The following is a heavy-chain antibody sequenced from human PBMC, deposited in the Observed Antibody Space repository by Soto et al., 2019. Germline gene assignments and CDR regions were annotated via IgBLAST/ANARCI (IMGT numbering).Heavy chain of an antibody. D-gene: IGHD5-12*01. CDR3: ASLSGYSGYHDAVDI. CDR1: GFTVSSNY. V-gene: IGHV3-66*02. CDR2: IYSGGNS. J-gene: IGHJ3*02. Sequence: GGSLRLSCAASGFTVSSNYMSWVRQAPGKGLEWVTVIYSGGNSYNADSVKGRFTISRDNSKNTLYLQMNSLRAEDTSVYDCASLSGYSGYHDAVDIWGQGTMVTVSS.